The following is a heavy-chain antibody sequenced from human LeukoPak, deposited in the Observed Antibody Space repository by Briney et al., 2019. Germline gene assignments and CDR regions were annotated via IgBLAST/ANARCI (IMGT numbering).Heavy chain of an antibody. D-gene: IGHD5-24*01. CDR2: IYITGST. V-gene: IGHV4-4*07. Sequence: SETLSLTCTVSGGSITSYYWSWIRQSAGKGLEWIGRIYITGSTTYNPSLKSRVTMSLDTSKNQFSLKLSSVTAADTALYYCAKDYGGDGYNSFDYWGQGTLVTVSS. CDR3: AKDYGGDGYNSFDY. J-gene: IGHJ4*02. CDR1: GGSITSYY.